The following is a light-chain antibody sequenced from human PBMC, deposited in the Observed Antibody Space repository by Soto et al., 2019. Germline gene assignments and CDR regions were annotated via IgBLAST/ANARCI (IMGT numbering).Light chain of an antibody. CDR2: KAS. V-gene: IGKV1-5*03. CDR1: QSISSW. Sequence: DIQMPQSPSTMSASVGDRVTITGRASQSISSWLAWYQQKPGKAPNLLIYKASSLESGVPSRFSGSGSGTEFTLTISSLQPDDFATDYCQQYNSYPLTFGGGTKVEIK. CDR3: QQYNSYPLT. J-gene: IGKJ4*01.